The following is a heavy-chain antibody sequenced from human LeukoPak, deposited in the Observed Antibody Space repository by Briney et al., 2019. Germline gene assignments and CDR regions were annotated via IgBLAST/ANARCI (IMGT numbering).Heavy chain of an antibody. CDR1: GFTFSSYS. CDR3: ARDSYYHGSGSYWIDY. D-gene: IGHD3-10*01. CDR2: ISSSSSYI. V-gene: IGHV3-21*01. Sequence: GGSLRLSCAASGFTFSSYSMNWVRQVPEKGLEWVSSISSSSSYIYYADSVEGRFTISRDNAENSLYLQMNSLRAEDTAVYYCARDSYYHGSGSYWIDYWGQGTLVTVSS. J-gene: IGHJ4*02.